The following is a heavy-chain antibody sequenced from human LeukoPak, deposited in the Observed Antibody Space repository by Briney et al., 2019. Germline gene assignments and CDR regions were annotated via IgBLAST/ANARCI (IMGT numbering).Heavy chain of an antibody. CDR3: AKGSSGWTYYFDY. V-gene: IGHV3-30*02. Sequence: GGSLRLSCAASGFTFSTYGMHWVRQAPGKGLEWVAFIRYDGSNEYADSVKGRFTISRDNSKNTLYLQMNTLRSEDTAVYYCAKGSSGWTYYFDYWGQGTLVTVSS. D-gene: IGHD6-19*01. J-gene: IGHJ4*02. CDR1: GFTFSTYG. CDR2: IRYDGSNE.